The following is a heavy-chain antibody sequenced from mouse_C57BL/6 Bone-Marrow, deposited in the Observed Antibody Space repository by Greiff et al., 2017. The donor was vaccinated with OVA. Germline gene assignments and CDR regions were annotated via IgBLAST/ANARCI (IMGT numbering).Heavy chain of an antibody. V-gene: IGHV5-9*01. CDR3: ARRDYGSSYYWYFDV. CDR1: GFTFSSST. CDR2: ISGGGGNT. D-gene: IGHD1-1*01. J-gene: IGHJ1*03. Sequence: EVHLVESGGGLVKPGGSLKLSCAASGFTFSSSTMSWVRQTPEKRLEWVATISGGGGNTYYPDRVKGRFTISRDNAKNTLYLQMSSLRSEDTALYYCARRDYGSSYYWYFDVWGTGTTVTVSS.